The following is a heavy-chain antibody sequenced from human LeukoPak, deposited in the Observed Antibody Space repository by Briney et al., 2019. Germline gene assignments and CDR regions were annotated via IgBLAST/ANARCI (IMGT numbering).Heavy chain of an antibody. Sequence: SETLSLTCTVSGGSISSYYWSWIRQPPGKGLEWIGYIYYSGSTNYNPSLKSRVTISVDTSKNQFSLKLSSVTAADTAVYYCARSNAFSRSFQHWGQGTLVTVSS. D-gene: IGHD3-3*02. CDR3: ARSNAFSRSFQH. V-gene: IGHV4-59*01. CDR2: IYYSGST. J-gene: IGHJ1*01. CDR1: GGSISSYY.